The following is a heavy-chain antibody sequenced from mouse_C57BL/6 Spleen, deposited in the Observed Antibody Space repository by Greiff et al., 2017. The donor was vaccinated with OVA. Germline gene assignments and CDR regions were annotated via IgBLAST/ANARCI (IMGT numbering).Heavy chain of an antibody. D-gene: IGHD2-5*01. CDR2: IWSGGST. J-gene: IGHJ3*01. V-gene: IGHV2-2*01. CDR3: ARRSDSNYGFAY. Sequence: VQLQQSGPGLVQPSQSLSITCTVSGFSLTSYGVHWVRQSPGKGLEWLGVIWSGGSTDYNAAFISRLSISKDNSKSQVFFKMNSLQADDTAIYYCARRSDSNYGFAYWGQGTLVTVSA. CDR1: GFSLTSYG.